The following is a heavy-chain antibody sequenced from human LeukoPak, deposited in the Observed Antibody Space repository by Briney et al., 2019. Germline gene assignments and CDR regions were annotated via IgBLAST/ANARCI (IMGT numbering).Heavy chain of an antibody. V-gene: IGHV1-46*01. J-gene: IGHJ5*02. Sequence: ASVTVSSTASGYTFTSYYMHWVRQAPGQGLEWMGIINPSGGSTSYAQKFQGRVTMTRDTSTSTVYMELSSLRSEDTAVYYCARVVPPYNWFDPWGQGTLVTVSS. CDR1: GYTFTSYY. CDR2: INPSGGST. D-gene: IGHD4/OR15-4a*01. CDR3: ARVVPPYNWFDP.